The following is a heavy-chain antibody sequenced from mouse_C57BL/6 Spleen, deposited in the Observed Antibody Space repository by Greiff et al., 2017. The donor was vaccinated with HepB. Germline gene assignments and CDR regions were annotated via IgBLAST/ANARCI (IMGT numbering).Heavy chain of an antibody. CDR1: GYTFTSYW. J-gene: IGHJ1*03. CDR3: ARRDTAGSSYWYFDV. V-gene: IGHV1-50*01. CDR2: IDPSDSYT. Sequence: QVHVKQPGAELVKPGASVKLSCKASGYTFTSYWMQWVKQRPGQGLEWIGEIDPSDSYTNYNQKFKGKATLTVDTSSSTAYMQLSSLTSEDSAVYYCARRDTAGSSYWYFDVWGTGTTVTVSS. D-gene: IGHD1-1*01.